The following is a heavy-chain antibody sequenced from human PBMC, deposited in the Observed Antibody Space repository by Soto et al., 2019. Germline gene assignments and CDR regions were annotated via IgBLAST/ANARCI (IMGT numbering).Heavy chain of an antibody. D-gene: IGHD3-10*01. CDR3: ARAKVRAAGGTVWFDP. V-gene: IGHV3-48*03. CDR1: GFSFSSFA. Sequence: GGSLRLSCEASGFSFSSFAMNWVRQAPGRGLEWVSYISDDGASIYYADSLKGRFTISRDNAKNSLSLQMNNLRAEDTAVYYCARAKVRAAGGTVWFDPWGQGTLVTVSS. CDR2: ISDDGASI. J-gene: IGHJ5*02.